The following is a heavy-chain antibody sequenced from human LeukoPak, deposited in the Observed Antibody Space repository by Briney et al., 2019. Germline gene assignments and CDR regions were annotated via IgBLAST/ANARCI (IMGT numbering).Heavy chain of an antibody. J-gene: IGHJ4*02. Sequence: PSETLSLTCAVYGGSFSGYYWSWIRQPPGKGLEWIGEINHSGSTNYNPSLKSRVTISVDTSKNQFSLKLSSVTAADTAVYYCARRGRSPRGHSGYDLPRRGDYFDYWGQGTLVTVSS. CDR2: INHSGST. CDR3: ARRGRSPRGHSGYDLPRRGDYFDY. V-gene: IGHV4-34*01. CDR1: GGSFSGYY. D-gene: IGHD5-12*01.